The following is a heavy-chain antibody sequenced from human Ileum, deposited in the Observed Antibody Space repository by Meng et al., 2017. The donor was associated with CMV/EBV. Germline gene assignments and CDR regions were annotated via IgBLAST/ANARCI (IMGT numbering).Heavy chain of an antibody. V-gene: IGHV3-74*01. CDR2: INSDGSST. CDR1: GFTFSNYW. CDR3: ASRDVWGGKTFDY. D-gene: IGHD3-3*01. J-gene: IGHJ4*02. Sequence: GESLNISCAASGFTFSNYWMHWVRQAPGKGLVWVARINSDGSSTSYAEYVKGRFTVSRDNAKNTMYLQMTSLRGEDTAVYYCASRDVWGGKTFDYWGQGTLVTVSS.